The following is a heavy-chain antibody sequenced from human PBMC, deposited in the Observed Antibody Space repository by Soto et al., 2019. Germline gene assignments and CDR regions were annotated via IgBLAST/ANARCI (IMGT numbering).Heavy chain of an antibody. CDR2: IYPGDSDT. Sequence: GESLKISCKGSGCSFTSYWIGWVRQMPGKGLEWMGIIYPGDSDTRYSPSFQGQVTISADKSISTAYLQWSSLKASDTAMYYCAHSAAAGPDRYYYYGMDVWGQGTTVTVSS. CDR1: GCSFTSYW. J-gene: IGHJ6*02. V-gene: IGHV5-51*01. D-gene: IGHD6-13*01. CDR3: AHSAAAGPDRYYYYGMDV.